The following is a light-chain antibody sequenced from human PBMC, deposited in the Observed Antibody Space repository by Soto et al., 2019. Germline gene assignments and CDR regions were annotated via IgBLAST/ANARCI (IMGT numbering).Light chain of an antibody. V-gene: IGLV1-40*01. CDR1: SSNIVAIYD. J-gene: IGLJ3*02. CDR3: QSYDSSLSGWV. Sequence: QSVLTQPPSVSGAPGQRVTISCTGCSSNIVAIYDVHWYQQLPGTAPKLLIYGNTNRPSGVPDRFSGSKSGTSASLAITGLQAEDEADYYCQSYDSSLSGWVFGGGTKLTVL. CDR2: GNT.